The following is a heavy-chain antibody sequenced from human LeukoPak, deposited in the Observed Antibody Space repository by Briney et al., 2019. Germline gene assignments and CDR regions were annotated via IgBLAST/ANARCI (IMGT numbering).Heavy chain of an antibody. Sequence: GGSLRLSCAASGFTFNTYGMHWVRQAPGKGLEWIAVVWSDGSNRFYADSVEGRFTISRDNSKNTLYLQMNSLRAEDTAVYYCAKDPMVRGVIITTFDYWGQGTLVTVSS. CDR1: GFTFNTYG. D-gene: IGHD3-10*01. CDR3: AKDPMVRGVIITTFDY. J-gene: IGHJ4*02. CDR2: VWSDGSNR. V-gene: IGHV3-33*06.